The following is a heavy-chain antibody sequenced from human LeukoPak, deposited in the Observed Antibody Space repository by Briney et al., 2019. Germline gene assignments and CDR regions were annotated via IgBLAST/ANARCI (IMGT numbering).Heavy chain of an antibody. Sequence: AGGSLRLSCAAGGFTFSSYSMNWVRQAPGKGLEWGSSISSGSYIYYADSVKGRFTISRDNAKNSLYLQMNSLRAEDTAVYYCARDGSYDYVWGSYRYTSYYFDYWGQGTLVTVSS. V-gene: IGHV3-21*01. D-gene: IGHD3-16*02. CDR3: ARDGSYDYVWGSYRYTSYYFDY. J-gene: IGHJ4*02. CDR1: GFTFSSYS. CDR2: ISSGSYI.